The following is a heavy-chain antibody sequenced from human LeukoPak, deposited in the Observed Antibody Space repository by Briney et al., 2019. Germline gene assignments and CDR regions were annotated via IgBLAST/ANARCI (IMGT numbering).Heavy chain of an antibody. CDR1: GGSISSGGYS. Sequence: PSETLSLTCAVSGGSISSGGYSWSWIRQPPGKGLEWIGYIYHSGSTYYNPSLKSRVTISVDRSKNQFSLKLSSVAAADTAVYYCARGFSGYLADYWGQGTLVTVSS. CDR3: ARGFSGYLADY. D-gene: IGHD6-25*01. V-gene: IGHV4-30-2*01. J-gene: IGHJ4*02. CDR2: IYHSGST.